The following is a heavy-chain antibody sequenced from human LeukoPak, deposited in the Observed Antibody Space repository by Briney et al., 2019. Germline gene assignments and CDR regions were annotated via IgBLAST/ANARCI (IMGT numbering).Heavy chain of an antibody. CDR1: GGSIGSGGYS. Sequence: SQTLSLTCAVSGGSIGSGGYSWSWVRQPPGKGLEWIGYIYHSGSTYYNPSLKSRVTISVDRSKNQFSLKLSSVTAADTAVYYCARLLRRLGYFDYWGQGTLVTVSS. D-gene: IGHD1-26*01. CDR2: IYHSGST. CDR3: ARLLRRLGYFDY. V-gene: IGHV4-30-2*01. J-gene: IGHJ4*02.